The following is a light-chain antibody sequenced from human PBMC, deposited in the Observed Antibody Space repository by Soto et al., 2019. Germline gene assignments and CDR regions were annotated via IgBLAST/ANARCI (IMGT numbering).Light chain of an antibody. CDR1: SGYSNYK. CDR2: VGTGGLVG. J-gene: IGLJ1*01. CDR3: GAHHGSGSNFVYV. Sequence: QPVLTQPPSASASLGASVTLTCTLSSGYSNYKVDWYQQRPGKGPRFVMRVGTGGLVGSKGDGIPDRFSVLGSGLNRYLTIKNIQEEDESDSHCGAHHGSGSNFVYVFGTGTKLTVL. V-gene: IGLV9-49*01.